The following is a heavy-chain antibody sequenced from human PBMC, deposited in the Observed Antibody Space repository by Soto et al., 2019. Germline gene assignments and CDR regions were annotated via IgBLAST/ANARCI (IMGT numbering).Heavy chain of an antibody. D-gene: IGHD4-4*01. Sequence: GESLKISCKASGYSFTTYWIAWVRQMPGKGLEWMGIINPGDSDIRYSPSLQGQVTISADNSISTAYLQWSSLKASDTAMYYCARHEQFYYYYYGMDVWGQGPRSPSP. CDR2: INPGDSDI. V-gene: IGHV5-51*01. CDR3: ARHEQFYYYYYGMDV. J-gene: IGHJ6*02. CDR1: GYSFTTYW.